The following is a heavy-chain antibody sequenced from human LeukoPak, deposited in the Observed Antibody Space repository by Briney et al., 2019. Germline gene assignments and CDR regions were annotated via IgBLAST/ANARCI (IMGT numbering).Heavy chain of an antibody. CDR1: GFTFSSYA. V-gene: IGHV3-30-3*01. CDR3: ARDIGPGRTVLPLGY. CDR2: ISYDGSNK. J-gene: IGHJ4*02. Sequence: GGSLRLSCAASGFTFSSYAMRWVRQAPGKGLEWVAVISYDGSNKYYADSVKGRFTISRDNSKNTLYLQMNSLRAEDTAVYYCARDIGPGRTVLPLGYWGQGTLVTVSS. D-gene: IGHD3-10*01.